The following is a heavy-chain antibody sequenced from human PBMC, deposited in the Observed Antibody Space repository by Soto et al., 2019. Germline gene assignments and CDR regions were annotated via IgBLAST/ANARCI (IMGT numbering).Heavy chain of an antibody. CDR3: ARDRSYSNDY. V-gene: IGHV3-74*01. CDR2: INSDGSTT. J-gene: IGHJ4*02. CDR1: GFSFSNTW. D-gene: IGHD5-12*01. Sequence: TGGSLRLSCAASGFSFSNTWMHWVRQAPGKGLVWVSYINSDGSTTTYADSVKGRFTISRDNAKNTVYLQIDSLRAEDTAVYYCARDRSYSNDYWGQGVLVTVSS.